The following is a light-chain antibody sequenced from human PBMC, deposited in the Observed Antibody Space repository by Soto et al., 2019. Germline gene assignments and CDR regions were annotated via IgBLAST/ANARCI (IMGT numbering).Light chain of an antibody. Sequence: DIQMTQSPSSLSASVGDRVTITCRARQSISSYLNWYQQKPGKAPKLLIYDASSLQSGVPSRFSGSGSGTDFTLTISSLQPEDFATDYCQQSYSTPITFGQGTRLEIK. V-gene: IGKV1-39*01. CDR3: QQSYSTPIT. J-gene: IGKJ5*01. CDR1: QSISSY. CDR2: DAS.